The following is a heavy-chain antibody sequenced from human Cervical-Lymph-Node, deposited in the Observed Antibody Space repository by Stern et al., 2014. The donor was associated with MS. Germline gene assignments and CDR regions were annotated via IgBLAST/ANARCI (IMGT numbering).Heavy chain of an antibody. J-gene: IGHJ4*02. Sequence: QVQLVQSGADVKKPGASVKVSCKASGYTFTDYYIHWVRPAPGQGLEWMGRINPNSGDTDYAQNFQGRVTMTRDTSVSTAYMELSSLRSDDTAVFYCARSPVQLTSPGPFDHWGQGSLVAVSS. CDR1: GYTFTDYY. V-gene: IGHV1-2*02. CDR3: ARSPVQLTSPGPFDH. CDR2: INPNSGDT. D-gene: IGHD1-1*01.